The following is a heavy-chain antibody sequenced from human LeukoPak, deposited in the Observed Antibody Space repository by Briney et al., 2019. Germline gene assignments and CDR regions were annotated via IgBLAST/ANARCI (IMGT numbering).Heavy chain of an antibody. D-gene: IGHD6-19*01. Sequence: SETLSLTCTVSGGSISSYYWSWLRQPPGKGLEWIGYIYYSGSTNYNPSLKSRVTISVDTSKNQFSLKLSSVTAADTAVYYCARDLHSSGWYWFDPWGQGTLVTVSS. CDR1: GGSISSYY. J-gene: IGHJ5*02. CDR2: IYYSGST. CDR3: ARDLHSSGWYWFDP. V-gene: IGHV4-59*01.